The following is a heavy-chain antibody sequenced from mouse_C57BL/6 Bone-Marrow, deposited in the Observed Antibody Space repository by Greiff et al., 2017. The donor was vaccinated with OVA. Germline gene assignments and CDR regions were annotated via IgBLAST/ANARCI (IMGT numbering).Heavy chain of an antibody. Sequence: EVQLQQSGPELVKPGASVKISCKASGYTFTDYYMNWVKQSHGKSLEWIGDINPNNGGTSYNQKFKGKATLTVDKSSSTAYMELRSLTSADSAAFYCARVGTTDVDARDYWGQGTSVTVSS. J-gene: IGHJ4*01. D-gene: IGHD2-5*01. V-gene: IGHV1-26*01. CDR1: GYTFTDYY. CDR2: INPNNGGT. CDR3: ARVGTTDVDARDY.